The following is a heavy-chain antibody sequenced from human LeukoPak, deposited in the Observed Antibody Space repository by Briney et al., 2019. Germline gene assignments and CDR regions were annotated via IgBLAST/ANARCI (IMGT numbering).Heavy chain of an antibody. CDR3: ATKASAQYYYYYYGMDV. J-gene: IGHJ6*02. Sequence: GGSLRLSCAASGFTVSSNYMSWVRQAPGKGLEWVSVIYSGGSTYYADSMKGRFTISRDNSKNTLYLQMNSLRAEDTAVYYCATKASAQYYYYYYGMDVWGQGTTVTVSS. V-gene: IGHV3-53*01. CDR1: GFTVSSNY. CDR2: IYSGGST.